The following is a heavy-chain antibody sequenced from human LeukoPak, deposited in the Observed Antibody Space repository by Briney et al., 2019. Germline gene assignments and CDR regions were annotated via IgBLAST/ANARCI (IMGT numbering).Heavy chain of an antibody. Sequence: GGSLRLSCAASGFTFSSYAMHWVRQAPGKGLEWVAVISFDGSNKYYADSVKGRFTISRDNSKNTLYLQMNSLRAEDTAVYYCARAAGEYSSPVPDAFDIWGQGTMVTVSS. V-gene: IGHV3-30*04. J-gene: IGHJ3*02. CDR3: ARAAGEYSSPVPDAFDI. CDR1: GFTFSSYA. D-gene: IGHD6-6*01. CDR2: ISFDGSNK.